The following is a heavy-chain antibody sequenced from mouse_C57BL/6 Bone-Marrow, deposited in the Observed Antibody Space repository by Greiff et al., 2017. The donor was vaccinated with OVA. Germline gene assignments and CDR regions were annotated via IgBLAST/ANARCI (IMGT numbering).Heavy chain of an antibody. CDR1: GYTFTSYG. V-gene: IGHV1-81*01. J-gene: IGHJ1*03. CDR3: ARAGCHWYCDV. Sequence: QVQLKESGAELARPGASVKLSCKASGYTFTSYGISWVKQRTGQGLEWIGEIYPRSGNTYYNETFKGKATLTADKSSSTAYMELRSLTSEDSAVYFCARAGCHWYCDVWGTGTTVTVSS. CDR2: IYPRSGNT.